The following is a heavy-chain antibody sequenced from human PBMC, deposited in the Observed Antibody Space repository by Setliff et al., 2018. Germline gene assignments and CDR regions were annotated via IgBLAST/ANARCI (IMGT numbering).Heavy chain of an antibody. J-gene: IGHJ4*02. CDR3: AKGQGQYYDSSGYYGRVLDY. V-gene: IGHV3-23*01. Sequence: LRLSCAASGFTFNAYAMSWVRQAPGKGLEWVSAITFGSLSRYYADSVKGRFTISRDNSKNTLFLETNSLRTEDTAVYYCAKGQGQYYDSSGYYGRVLDYWGQGTLVTVSS. CDR1: GFTFNAYA. D-gene: IGHD3-22*01. CDR2: ITFGSLSR.